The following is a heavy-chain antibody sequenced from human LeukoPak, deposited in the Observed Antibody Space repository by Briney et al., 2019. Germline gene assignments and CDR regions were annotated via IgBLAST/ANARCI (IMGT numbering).Heavy chain of an antibody. CDR2: IRYDGSNK. V-gene: IGHV3-30*02. CDR3: AKDISAYGSGTSADC. Sequence: GGSLRLSCAASGFTFSSYGMHWVRQAPGKGLDWVAFIRYDGSNKYYADSVKGRFTISRDNSKNALYLQMNSLGAEDTAVYYCAKDISAYGSGTSADCWGQGTLVTVSS. D-gene: IGHD3-10*01. J-gene: IGHJ4*02. CDR1: GFTFSSYG.